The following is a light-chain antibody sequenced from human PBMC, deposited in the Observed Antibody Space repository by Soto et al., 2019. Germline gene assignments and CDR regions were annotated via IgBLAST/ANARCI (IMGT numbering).Light chain of an antibody. Sequence: DIQMTQSPSTLSASVVYRVTITCRASQSINSWLAWYQQKPGKAPKLLIYKASSLESGVPSRFSGSGSGTEFTLTISSLQSEHFAVYYCQQYNNWPITFGQGTRLEIK. CDR1: QSINSW. CDR2: KAS. V-gene: IGKV1-5*03. CDR3: QQYNNWPIT. J-gene: IGKJ5*01.